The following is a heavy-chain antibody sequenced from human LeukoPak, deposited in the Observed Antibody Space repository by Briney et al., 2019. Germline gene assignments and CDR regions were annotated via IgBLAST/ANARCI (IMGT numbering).Heavy chain of an antibody. D-gene: IGHD5-18*01. CDR3: ARVDTVMAYYFDL. CDR2: IYSGGTT. V-gene: IGHV3-53*04. J-gene: IGHJ4*02. Sequence: GGSLRLSCAASGFTVSTNCMTWVRQAPGKGPEWVSTIYSGGTTYYADSVMGRFTISRHNSRNTLYLQMNSLRAEDTAVYYCARVDTVMAYYFDLWGQGTLVTVSS. CDR1: GFTVSTNC.